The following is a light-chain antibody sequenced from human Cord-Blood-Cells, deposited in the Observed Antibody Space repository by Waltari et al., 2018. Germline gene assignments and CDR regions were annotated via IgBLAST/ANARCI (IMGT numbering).Light chain of an antibody. V-gene: IGLV2-14*01. Sequence: QSALTQPASVSGSPGPSITISCTGTSSDVGGYNYASWYQQHPGKAPKLMIYEVSNRPSGVSNRFSGSKSGNTASLTISGLQAEDEADYYCSSYTSSSTLVFGTGTKVTVL. CDR1: SSDVGGYNY. J-gene: IGLJ1*01. CDR3: SSYTSSSTLV. CDR2: EVS.